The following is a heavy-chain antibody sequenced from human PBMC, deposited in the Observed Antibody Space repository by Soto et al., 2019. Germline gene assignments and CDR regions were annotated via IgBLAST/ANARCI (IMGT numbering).Heavy chain of an antibody. CDR1: GGTFSSYA. CDR3: ARRDRFGGCSGGSCYPGGYDY. V-gene: IGHV1-69*01. D-gene: IGHD2-15*01. J-gene: IGHJ4*02. CDR2: IIPIFGTA. Sequence: QVQLVQSGAEVKKPGSSVKVSCKASGGTFSSYAISWVRQAPGQGLEWMGGIIPIFGTANYEQKFQGRVTITADESTSTAYMERSSLRSEDTAVYYCARRDRFGGCSGGSCYPGGYDYWGQGTLVTVSS.